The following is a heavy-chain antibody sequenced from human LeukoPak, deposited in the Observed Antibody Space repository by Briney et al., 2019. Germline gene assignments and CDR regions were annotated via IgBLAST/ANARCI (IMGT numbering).Heavy chain of an antibody. V-gene: IGHV4-4*07. J-gene: IGHJ6*03. D-gene: IGHD3-10*01. CDR1: GGSISSYY. Sequence: SETLSLTCTVSGGSISSYYWSWIRQPAGKGLEWIGRIYTSGSTNYNPSLKSRVTMSVDTSKNQFSLKLSSVTAADTAVYYCARGGEGLEKPYYYYYYYMDVWGKGTTVTVSS. CDR3: ARGGEGLEKPYYYYYYYMDV. CDR2: IYTSGST.